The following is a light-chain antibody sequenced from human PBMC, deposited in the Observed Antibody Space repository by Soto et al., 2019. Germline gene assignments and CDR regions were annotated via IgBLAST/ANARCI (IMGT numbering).Light chain of an antibody. CDR2: ATS. CDR1: QNIGGY. J-gene: IGKJ2*03. V-gene: IGKV1-39*01. CDR3: QQSYTTPYS. Sequence: DVQMTQSPSSLSASVGDRVIITCRASQNIGGYLNWYQHKPGKAPEVLIYATSTLQSGVPARFTGSGSGPDYTLTISSLQIEDFATYSCQQSYTTPYSFGQGTKVEI.